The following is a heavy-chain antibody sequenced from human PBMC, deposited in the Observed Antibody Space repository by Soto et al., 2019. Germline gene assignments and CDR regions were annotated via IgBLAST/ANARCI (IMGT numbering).Heavy chain of an antibody. CDR1: GGSISSGDYY. CDR3: ARVGRWLQHEDH. V-gene: IGHV4-30-4*01. CDR2: IYYSGST. D-gene: IGHD5-12*01. J-gene: IGHJ4*02. Sequence: TLSLTCTVSGGSISSGDYYWSWIRQPPGKGLEWIGYIYYSGSTYYNPSLKSRVTISVDTSKNQFSLKLSSVTAADTAVYYCARVGRWLQHEDHWGQGSLVTVSS.